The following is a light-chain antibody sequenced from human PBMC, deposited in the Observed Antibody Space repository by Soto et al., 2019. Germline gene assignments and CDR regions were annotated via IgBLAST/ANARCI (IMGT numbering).Light chain of an antibody. CDR2: WAS. J-gene: IGKJ1*01. V-gene: IGKV4-1*01. CDR3: QSGRT. CDR1: QSVLYSSNNKNY. Sequence: DIVMTQSPDSLAVSLGERATINCKSSQSVLYSSNNKNYLAWYQQKPGQPPKLLIYWASTRESGVPDRFSGSGSGTEFTLTISSLQAEDVAVYYCQSGRTFGQGTKVEIK.